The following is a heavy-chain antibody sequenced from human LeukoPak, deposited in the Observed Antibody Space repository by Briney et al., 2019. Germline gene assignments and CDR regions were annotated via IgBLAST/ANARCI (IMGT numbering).Heavy chain of an antibody. CDR2: IYYSGST. V-gene: IGHV4-59*01. D-gene: IGHD3-22*01. Sequence: PSETLSLTCTVSGGSISSYYWSWIRQPPGKGLEWIGYIYYSGSTNYNPSLKSRVTIPVDTSKNQFSLKLSSVTAADTAVYYCARANYYDTVRDAFDIWGQGTMVTVSS. CDR1: GGSISSYY. J-gene: IGHJ3*02. CDR3: ARANYYDTVRDAFDI.